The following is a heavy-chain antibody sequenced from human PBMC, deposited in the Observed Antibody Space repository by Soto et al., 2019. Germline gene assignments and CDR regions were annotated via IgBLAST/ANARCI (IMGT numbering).Heavy chain of an antibody. Sequence: GASVKVSCKASRVTFSSYAISWVRQAPGQGLEWMGGIIPIFGTANYAQKFQGRVTITADESTSTAYMELSSLRSEDTAVYYCGTTVAGYYYGMDVWGQGTTVTVSS. CDR1: RVTFSSYA. V-gene: IGHV1-69*13. D-gene: IGHD6-19*01. CDR3: GTTVAGYYYGMDV. CDR2: IIPIFGTA. J-gene: IGHJ6*02.